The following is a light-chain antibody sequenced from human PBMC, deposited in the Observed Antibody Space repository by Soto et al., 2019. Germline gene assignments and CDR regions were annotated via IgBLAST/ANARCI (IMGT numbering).Light chain of an antibody. CDR2: EAS. CDR3: PQYYTYWHM. V-gene: IGKV1-5*03. J-gene: IGKJ1*01. Sequence: DIQMTQSPSTLSASVGDRVTITFRASQRINSWLAWYPQKPGKAPKFMIYEASSLESGVPSRFSGSGSGTEFTLTISSLQPDDFETYYCPQYYTYWHMFGQGTKVDIK. CDR1: QRINSW.